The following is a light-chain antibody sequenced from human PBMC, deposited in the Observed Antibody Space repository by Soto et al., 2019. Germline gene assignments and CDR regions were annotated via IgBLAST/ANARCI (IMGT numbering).Light chain of an antibody. J-gene: IGKJ1*01. V-gene: IGKV3-20*01. CDR1: QSVTGSY. CDR2: GAS. CDR3: QQYGISPSWT. Sequence: EIVLTQSPDTLSLSPGQRATLSCRARQSVTGSYLAWYQQKPGQAPRLLIYGASSRANGVPDRFSGSGSGTDFTLTISRLEPEDFAVYYCQQYGISPSWTFGQGTKVEIK.